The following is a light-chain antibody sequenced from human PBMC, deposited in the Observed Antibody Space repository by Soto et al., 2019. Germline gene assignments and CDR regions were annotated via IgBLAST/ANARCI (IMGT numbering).Light chain of an antibody. V-gene: IGKV1-5*01. CDR1: QNIKNW. Sequence: DIQMPQSPSTLSASVGDSVTITCRASQNIKNWLAGHQQKPGKAPTRLIYDASRLQSWVPSRFSGSGCGTEVTLTTISLQPDDFATYYCQQHYSYSPWTFGQGTKVEI. CDR3: QQHYSYSPWT. CDR2: DAS. J-gene: IGKJ1*01.